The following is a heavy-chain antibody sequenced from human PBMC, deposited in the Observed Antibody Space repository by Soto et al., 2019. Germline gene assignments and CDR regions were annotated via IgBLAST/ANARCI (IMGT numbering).Heavy chain of an antibody. Sequence: GSLRLSCAASGFTFNNYAMSWVRQAPGKGLEWVSAISYSGDRTFYADSAKGRFTISRDNSKNTLYLEMKSLRAEDTAIYYRAKATIEVPAPGTAVWGQGTTVTVSS. CDR2: ISYSGDRT. D-gene: IGHD6-13*01. V-gene: IGHV3-23*01. CDR3: AKATIEVPAPGTAV. CDR1: GFTFNNYA. J-gene: IGHJ6*02.